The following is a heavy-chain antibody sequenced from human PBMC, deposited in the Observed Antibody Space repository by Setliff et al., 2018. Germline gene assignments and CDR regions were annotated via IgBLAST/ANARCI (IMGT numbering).Heavy chain of an antibody. Sequence: SETLSLTCTVSGGSISSSRYYWGWIRQPPGKGLEWIGSIYYSGSTYYNPSHKSRVTISVDTSKNQFSLKLSSVTAADTAVYYCARVSGMGSPPYYYYYYGMDVWGQGTTVTVSS. J-gene: IGHJ6*02. D-gene: IGHD6-25*01. CDR1: GGSISSSRYY. CDR3: ARVSGMGSPPYYYYYYGMDV. CDR2: IYYSGST. V-gene: IGHV4-39*07.